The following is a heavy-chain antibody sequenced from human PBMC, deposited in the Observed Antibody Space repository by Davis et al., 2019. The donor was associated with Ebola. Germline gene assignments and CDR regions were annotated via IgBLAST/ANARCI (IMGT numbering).Heavy chain of an antibody. CDR2: ISSSSSTI. CDR3: ARGTTTVTTGWFDP. Sequence: GGSLRLSCAASGFTFSSYSMNWVRQAPGKGLEWVSYISSSSSTIYYADSVKGRFTISRDNAKNLLYLQMNRLRAEDTAVYYCARGTTTVTTGWFDPWGQGTLVTVSS. V-gene: IGHV3-48*01. CDR1: GFTFSSYS. J-gene: IGHJ5*02. D-gene: IGHD4-17*01.